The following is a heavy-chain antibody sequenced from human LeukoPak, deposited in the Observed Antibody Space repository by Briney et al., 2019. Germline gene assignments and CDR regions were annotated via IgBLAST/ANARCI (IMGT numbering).Heavy chain of an antibody. D-gene: IGHD6-6*01. CDR1: GGSISSGSYY. J-gene: IGHJ4*02. CDR3: AREIAARPDY. V-gene: IGHV4-61*02. Sequence: SETLSLTCTVSGGSISSGSYYWSWIRQPAGKGLEWIGRIYTSGSTNYNPSLKSRVTISVDTSKNQFFLKLSSVTAADTAVYYCAREIAARPDYWGQGTLVTVSS. CDR2: IYTSGST.